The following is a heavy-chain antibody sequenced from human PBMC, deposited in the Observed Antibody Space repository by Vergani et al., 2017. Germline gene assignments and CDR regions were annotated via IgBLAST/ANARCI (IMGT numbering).Heavy chain of an antibody. Sequence: QVQPVEAGGGLVKPGGSLRLSYAASGFSFSDHYMTWIRQAPGKGLEWVSYISNSGNTIEYADSVKGRFSISRDNAKSSLFLQMDSLRAEDTAVYYCARDHRDYNNYPGTFDIWGQGSMVTVSS. J-gene: IGHJ3*02. CDR1: GFSFSDHY. CDR2: ISNSGNTI. CDR3: ARDHRDYNNYPGTFDI. D-gene: IGHD5-24*01. V-gene: IGHV3-11*01.